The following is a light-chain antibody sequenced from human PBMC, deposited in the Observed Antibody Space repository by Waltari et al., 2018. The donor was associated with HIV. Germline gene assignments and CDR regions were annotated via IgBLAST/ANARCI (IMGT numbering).Light chain of an antibody. CDR1: QGVNSF. CDR2: DAS. Sequence: EIVLTQSPDILSLSPAETATLSCRARQGVNSFMAWFQQQPAQAPRLLIYDASNRATGVPARFSGSGSGTDFTLTISSLEPEDFAVYYCQQRRNWPRTFGQGTKVEVK. J-gene: IGKJ1*01. V-gene: IGKV3-11*01. CDR3: QQRRNWPRT.